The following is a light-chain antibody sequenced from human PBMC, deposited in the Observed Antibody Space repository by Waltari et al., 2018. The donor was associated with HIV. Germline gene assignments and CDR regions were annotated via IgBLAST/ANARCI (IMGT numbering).Light chain of an antibody. J-gene: IGKJ5*01. Sequence: IVMTQSPLSLPVTTVATASISCQSSQSLLHSNKKNYLDWYLQKPGQSPQLLIYLGSNRASGVPDRFSGSGSGTDFTLKISRVEAEDVGVYYCMQALQTITFGQGTRLEIK. V-gene: IGKV2-28*01. CDR2: LGS. CDR3: MQALQTIT. CDR1: QSLLHSNKKNY.